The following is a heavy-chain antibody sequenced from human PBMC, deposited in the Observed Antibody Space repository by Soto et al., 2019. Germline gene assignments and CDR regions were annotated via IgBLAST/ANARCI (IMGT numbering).Heavy chain of an antibody. CDR3: TSLVATISYYYGMDV. V-gene: IGHV3-73*01. CDR1: GFTFSGSA. D-gene: IGHD5-12*01. J-gene: IGHJ6*02. CDR2: IRSKANSYAT. Sequence: PGGSLRLSCAASGFTFSGSAMHWVRKASGKGLEWVGRIRSKANSYATAYAASVKGRFTISRDDSKNTAYLQMNSLKTEDTAVYYCTSLVATISYYYGMDVWGQGTTVTVSS.